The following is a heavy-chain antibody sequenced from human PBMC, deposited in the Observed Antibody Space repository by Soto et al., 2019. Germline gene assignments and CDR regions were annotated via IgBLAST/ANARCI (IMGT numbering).Heavy chain of an antibody. CDR3: VNGVCYESSDYVLMPFDS. V-gene: IGHV3-9*01. CDR2: ISWNSGTI. D-gene: IGHD3-22*01. J-gene: IGHJ4*02. Sequence: EVQLVESGGGLVQPGRSLRLSCAASGFTFDDYAMHWVRQAPGKGLEWVSGISWNSGTIGYADSVKGRFTISRDNAKNSLYLQMNSLRAEDTALYYCVNGVCYESSDYVLMPFDSWGQGTLVIVSS. CDR1: GFTFDDYA.